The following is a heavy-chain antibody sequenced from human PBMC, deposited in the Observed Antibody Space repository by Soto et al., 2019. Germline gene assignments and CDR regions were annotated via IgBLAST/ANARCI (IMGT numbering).Heavy chain of an antibody. CDR2: INPSGGGT. V-gene: IGHV1-46*01. D-gene: IGHD6-19*01. CDR3: ATYYCAREGSSGWPFDY. CDR1: GFTFTSYC. J-gene: IGHJ4*02. Sequence: QVQLVQSGAEVKKPGASVKVSCKTSGFTFTSYCMHWVRQAPGQGLEWMGIINPSGGGTSYAQKFQGRVTMTRDTSTSTAYMEMSSLRYEDTAMYYCATYYCAREGSSGWPFDYRGQGTLVTVSS.